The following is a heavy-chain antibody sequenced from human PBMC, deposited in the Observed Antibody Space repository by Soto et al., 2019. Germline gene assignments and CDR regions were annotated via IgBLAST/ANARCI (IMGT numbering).Heavy chain of an antibody. V-gene: IGHV3-7*05. CDR2: IKQDGSEK. CDR3: MTTVTTFGC. Sequence: EVQLVESGGGLVQPGGSLRLSCTASGFTLSNYWTNWVRQAPEKGLEWVANIKQDGSEKNYVDSVKGRFTISRDNAKNSLYLQMNSLRAADTAMYYCMTTVTTFGCWGQGTLVTVSS. D-gene: IGHD4-17*01. CDR1: GFTLSNYW. J-gene: IGHJ4*02.